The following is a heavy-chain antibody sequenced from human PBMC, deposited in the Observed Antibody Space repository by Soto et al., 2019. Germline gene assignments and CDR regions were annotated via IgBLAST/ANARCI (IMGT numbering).Heavy chain of an antibody. CDR3: AKDRTMARGIRAFDI. CDR1: GFAFGNYP. CDR2: ITGSGGMT. Sequence: EAQLLQSGGGLVPPGGSLRLSCVASGFAFGNYPMAWVRQTPGKGLQWISTITGSGGMTDYEDSVRGCFTVSIDHSKDTVHLQMTSLGADDTAVYYCAKDRTMARGIRAFDIWGQGTTVTISS. D-gene: IGHD3-10*01. V-gene: IGHV3-23*01. J-gene: IGHJ3*02.